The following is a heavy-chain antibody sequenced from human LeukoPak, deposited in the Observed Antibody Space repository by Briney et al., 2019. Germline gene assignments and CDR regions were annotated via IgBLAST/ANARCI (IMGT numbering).Heavy chain of an antibody. Sequence: PGGSLRLSCAASGFTFSNYAMSWVRQAPGKGLQWVSAIDSGGGTYCANSVKGRFTISRDNSKNTLYLQLNSLRAEDTAVYYCAKGPQGDWGQGALVTVSS. CDR3: AKGPQGD. D-gene: IGHD3-16*01. CDR1: GFTFSNYA. CDR2: IDSGGGT. V-gene: IGHV3-23*01. J-gene: IGHJ4*02.